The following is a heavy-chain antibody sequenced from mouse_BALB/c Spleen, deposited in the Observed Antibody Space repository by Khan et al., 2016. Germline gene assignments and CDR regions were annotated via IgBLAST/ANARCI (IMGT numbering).Heavy chain of an antibody. D-gene: IGHD3-2*01. J-gene: IGHJ2*01. V-gene: IGHV2-9*02. CDR1: GFSLTSYG. Sequence: QVQLKESGPGLVAPSQSLSITCTVSGFSLTSYGVHWVRQPQGKGLEWLGVIWAGGSTNYNSALMSRLSISKDNSKSQVFLKMNSLQTDDTAMYYCARETARATFDYWGQGTTLTVSS. CDR3: ARETARATFDY. CDR2: IWAGGST.